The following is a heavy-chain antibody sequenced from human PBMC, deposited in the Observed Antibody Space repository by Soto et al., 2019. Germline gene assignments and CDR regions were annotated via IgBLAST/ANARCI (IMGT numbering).Heavy chain of an antibody. D-gene: IGHD2-2*01. V-gene: IGHV3-30*03. CDR3: ATPAGLAPAHYYGMDV. J-gene: IGHJ6*02. CDR1: GFNISNYG. CDR2: ISYDGSNK. Sequence: QVQLVESGGGVVQPGRSLRLSCAASGFNISNYGFHWVRQAPGKGLEWVAVISYDGSNKYYADFVKGRFTISRDNSKNTLSLQMNSLGAEDTAVFYCATPAGLAPAHYYGMDVWGQGTTVTVSS.